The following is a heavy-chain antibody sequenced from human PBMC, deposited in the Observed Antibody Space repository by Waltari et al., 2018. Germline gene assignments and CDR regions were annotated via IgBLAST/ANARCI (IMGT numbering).Heavy chain of an antibody. D-gene: IGHD4-17*01. CDR1: GYTFTGYY. CDR3: ASGARYGDLRDADY. Sequence: QVQLVQSGAEVKKPGASVKVSCKASGYTFTGYYMHWVRQAPGQGLEWMGWINPNRGGTNCAQKFQGWVTMTRDTSISTAYMELSRLRSDDTAVYYCASGARYGDLRDADYWGQGTLVTVSS. CDR2: INPNRGGT. J-gene: IGHJ4*02. V-gene: IGHV1-2*04.